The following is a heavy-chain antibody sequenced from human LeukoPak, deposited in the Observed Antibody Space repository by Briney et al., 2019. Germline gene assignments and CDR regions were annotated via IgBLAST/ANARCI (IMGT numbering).Heavy chain of an antibody. D-gene: IGHD2-21*02. CDR1: GFTFSSYS. J-gene: IGHJ5*02. CDR2: ISSRSSTI. Sequence: GGCLRLSCAASGFTFSSYSMNWVRQAPGKGLEWVSYISSRSSTIYYADSVKGRFTISRDTSKNTLYLQMNSLRAEDTAVYYCARAIWCGGDCYSGWFDPWGQGTLVTVSS. V-gene: IGHV3-48*01. CDR3: ARAIWCGGDCYSGWFDP.